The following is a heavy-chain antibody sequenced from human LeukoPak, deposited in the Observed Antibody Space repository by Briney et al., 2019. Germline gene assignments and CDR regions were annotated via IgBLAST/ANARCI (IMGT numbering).Heavy chain of an antibody. Sequence: KPGGSLRLSCAASGFTFSSYSMNWVRQAPGKGLEWVSSISSGGSVIYYADSVKGRFTISRDQVKKSVFLQMNSLRSEDTAVYYCTRDPDMDVWGRGTSFTVSS. V-gene: IGHV3-21*01. CDR2: ISSGGSVI. J-gene: IGHJ6*04. CDR1: GFTFSSYS. CDR3: TRDPDMDV.